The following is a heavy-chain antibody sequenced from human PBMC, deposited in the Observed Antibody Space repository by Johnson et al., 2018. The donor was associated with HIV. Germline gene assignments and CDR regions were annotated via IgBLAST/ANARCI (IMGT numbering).Heavy chain of an antibody. J-gene: IGHJ3*02. V-gene: IGHV3-9*01. Sequence: QLVESGGGLVQPGRSLRLSCAASGFTFDDYAMHWVRQAPGKGLEWVSGISWNSGSIGYADSVKGRFTISRDNAKNSLYLQMNSLRAEDTALYYCAKEDGNLNAFDIWGQGTMVTVSS. CDR2: ISWNSGSI. CDR3: AKEDGNLNAFDI. CDR1: GFTFDDYA. D-gene: IGHD5-24*01.